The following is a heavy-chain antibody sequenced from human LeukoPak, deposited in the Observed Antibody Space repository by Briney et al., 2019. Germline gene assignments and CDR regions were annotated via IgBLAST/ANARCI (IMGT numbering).Heavy chain of an antibody. V-gene: IGHV3-23*01. D-gene: IGHD6-13*01. CDR1: AFTFSSYA. CDR3: ARDGIAAAGNGYFQH. CDR2: ISGNVLST. J-gene: IGHJ1*01. Sequence: PGGSLRLSCAASAFTFSSYAMSWVRQAPGRGLEWVSSISGNVLSTYYADSVKGRFAISRDNSNNTLYLQMNSLRAEDTAVYYCARDGIAAAGNGYFQHWGQGTLVTVSS.